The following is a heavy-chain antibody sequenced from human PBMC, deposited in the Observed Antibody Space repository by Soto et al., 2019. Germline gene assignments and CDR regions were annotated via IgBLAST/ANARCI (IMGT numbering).Heavy chain of an antibody. D-gene: IGHD2-15*01. V-gene: IGHV3-9*01. J-gene: IGHJ5*02. CDR3: AKDILPRWVVAATPWFDP. Sequence: EVQLVESGGGLVQPGRSLRLSCAASGFTFDDYAMHWFRQAPGKGLEWVSGISWNSGSIGYADSVKGRFTISRDNAKHSLYLQMNSLRAEDTALYYCAKDILPRWVVAATPWFDPWGQGTLVTVSS. CDR2: ISWNSGSI. CDR1: GFTFDDYA.